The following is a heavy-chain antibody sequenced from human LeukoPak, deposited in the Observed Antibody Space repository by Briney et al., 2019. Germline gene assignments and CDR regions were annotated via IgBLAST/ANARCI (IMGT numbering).Heavy chain of an antibody. CDR3: ARVPGLSKAVDY. J-gene: IGHJ4*02. Sequence: ESGPTLVKAAQTLTLTCTFSGFSLSTSGMCVSWIRQPPGKALEWLALIDWDDDKYFSTSLKTRLTISKDTSKNQVVLTMTNMDPVETATYYCARVPGLSKAVDYWGQGTLVAVSS. D-gene: IGHD6-19*01. CDR1: GFSLSTSGMC. V-gene: IGHV2-70*01. CDR2: IDWDDDK.